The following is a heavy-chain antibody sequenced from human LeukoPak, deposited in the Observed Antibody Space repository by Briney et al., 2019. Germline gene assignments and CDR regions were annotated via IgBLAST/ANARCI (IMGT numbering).Heavy chain of an antibody. D-gene: IGHD1-26*01. CDR1: GFTFSSYS. V-gene: IGHV3-48*04. CDR2: ISSSSSTI. CDR3: AREDRTKFIPPYSGSYYGYYYYMDV. J-gene: IGHJ6*03. Sequence: GGSLRLSCAASGFTFSSYSMNWVRQAPGKGLEWVSYISSSSSTIYYADSVKGRFTISRDNAKNSLYLQMNSLRAEDTAVYYCAREDRTKFIPPYSGSYYGYYYYMDVWGKGTTVTVSS.